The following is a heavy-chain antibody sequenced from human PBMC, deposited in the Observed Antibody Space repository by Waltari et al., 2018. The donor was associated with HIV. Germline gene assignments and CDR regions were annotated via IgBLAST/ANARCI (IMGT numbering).Heavy chain of an antibody. V-gene: IGHV3-66*01. D-gene: IGHD2-15*01. CDR1: GFTVSSNY. CDR3: AREGGSYSVYDF. Sequence: EVQLVESGGGLVQPGGSLRLSCAASGFTVSSNYMSWVRQAPGKGRELVSVIYRGGSTDEADAGKGRFTRSRDTSKNTLYLQMNSLRAEDTAVYYCAREGGSYSVYDFWGQGTLVTVSS. CDR2: IYRGGST. J-gene: IGHJ4*02.